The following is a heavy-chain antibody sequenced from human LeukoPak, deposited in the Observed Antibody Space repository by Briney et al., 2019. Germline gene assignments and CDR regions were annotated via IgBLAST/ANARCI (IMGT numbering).Heavy chain of an antibody. J-gene: IGHJ4*02. CDR2: ISSNGGST. CDR3: ARGIVVAPAAMGYYFDY. Sequence: GGSLRLSCAASGFTFSSYAMHWVRQAPGKGLEYVSAISSNGGSTYYANSVKGRFTISRDNSKNTLYLQMGSLRAEDMAVYYCARGIVVAPAAMGYYFDYWGQGTLVTVSS. CDR1: GFTFSSYA. D-gene: IGHD2-2*01. V-gene: IGHV3-64*01.